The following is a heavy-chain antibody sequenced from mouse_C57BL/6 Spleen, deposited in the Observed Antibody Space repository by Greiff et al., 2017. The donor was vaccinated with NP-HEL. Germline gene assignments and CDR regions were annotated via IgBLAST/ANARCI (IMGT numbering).Heavy chain of an antibody. Sequence: VQLQQSGAELVKPGASVKMSCKASGYTFTSYWITWVKQRPGQGLEWIGDIYPGSGSTNYNEKFKSKATLTVDTSSSTAYMQLSSLTSEDSAVYYCALGTTVVRGYFDYWGQGTTLTVSS. D-gene: IGHD1-1*01. J-gene: IGHJ2*01. CDR1: GYTFTSYW. CDR3: ALGTTVVRGYFDY. V-gene: IGHV1-55*01. CDR2: IYPGSGST.